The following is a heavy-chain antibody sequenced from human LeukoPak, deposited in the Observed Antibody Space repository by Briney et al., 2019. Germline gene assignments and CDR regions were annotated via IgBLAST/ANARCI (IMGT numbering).Heavy chain of an antibody. CDR2: MNPNSANT. D-gene: IGHD4/OR15-4a*01. J-gene: IGHJ4*02. Sequence: ASVKVSCKASGYTFTSFDINWVRQATGQGLEWMGWMNPNSANTGYARKFQGRHTITRNTSTTTAYVELSSLTSEDTAVYYCARGGGARPIDSWGQGTLVTVSS. CDR1: GYTFTSFD. CDR3: ARGGGARPIDS. V-gene: IGHV1-8*03.